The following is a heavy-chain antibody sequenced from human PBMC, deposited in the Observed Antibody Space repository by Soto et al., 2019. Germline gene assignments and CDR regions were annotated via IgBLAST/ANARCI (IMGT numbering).Heavy chain of an antibody. V-gene: IGHV1-69*01. Sequence: QVQLVQSGAEVKRPGSSVKVSCEASGGTFSSLGFTWVRQAPGQGLEWMGGIIPISGRTTFAPKFLGRVTITADESTRTTYMELPALTSDDKAIYYCATRGTQGRWLEFADYWGQGTLVTVSS. CDR2: IIPISGRT. CDR3: ATRGTQGRWLEFADY. D-gene: IGHD5-12*01. CDR1: GGTFSSLG. J-gene: IGHJ4*02.